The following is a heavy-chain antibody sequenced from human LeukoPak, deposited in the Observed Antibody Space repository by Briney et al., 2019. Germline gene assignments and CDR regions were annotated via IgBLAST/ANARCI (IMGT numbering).Heavy chain of an antibody. D-gene: IGHD3-10*01. CDR3: AKRGVVIRVFLVGFHKEAYYFDS. CDR1: GITLSNYG. V-gene: IGHV3-23*01. CDR2: LSGSGGGT. Sequence: GGSLRLSCAVSGITLSNYGRSWVRHAPGKGLEWVAGLSGSGGGTNYADSVQGRFTISRDNPKNTMYLQMNSLRAEDTAVYFCAKRGVVIRVFLVGFHKEAYYFDSWGQGALVTVSS. J-gene: IGHJ4*02.